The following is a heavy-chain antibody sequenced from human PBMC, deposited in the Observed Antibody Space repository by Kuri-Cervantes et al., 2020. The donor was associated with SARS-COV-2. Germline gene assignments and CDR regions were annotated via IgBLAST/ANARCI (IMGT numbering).Heavy chain of an antibody. D-gene: IGHD5-18*01. J-gene: IGHJ3*02. Sequence: SGPTLVKPTQTLTLTCTFSGFSLSTSGVGVGWIRQPPGKALEWLALIYWDDDKRYGPSLKSRLTITKDTSKNQVVLIMTNMDPVDTATYYCARAVDTAMVTADAFDIWGQGTMVTVSS. CDR1: GFSLSTSGVG. CDR2: IYWDDDK. CDR3: ARAVDTAMVTADAFDI. V-gene: IGHV2-5*05.